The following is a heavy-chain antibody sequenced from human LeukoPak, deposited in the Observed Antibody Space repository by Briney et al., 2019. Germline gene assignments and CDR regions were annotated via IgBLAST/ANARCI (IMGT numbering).Heavy chain of an antibody. CDR2: INHDATEK. J-gene: IGHJ5*02. Sequence: PGVSLRLSCVASGFSFDSYWMNWVRQAPGRGLEWVANINHDATEKYYVDSEKGRFTISRDNAKNTLYLQMNSLRAEDTAVYYCARAGYCSGGSCINWFDPWGQGTLVTVSS. D-gene: IGHD2-15*01. CDR3: ARAGYCSGGSCINWFDP. V-gene: IGHV3-7*01. CDR1: GFSFDSYW.